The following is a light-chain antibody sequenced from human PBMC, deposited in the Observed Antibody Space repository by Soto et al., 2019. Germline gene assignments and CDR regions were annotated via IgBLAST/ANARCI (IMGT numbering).Light chain of an antibody. V-gene: IGLV1-44*01. CDR2: IND. J-gene: IGLJ2*01. Sequence: QSVLTQPPSASGTPGQRVTISCSGTSSNIRSDTVHWYQQLPGTAPKLLIYINDQRPSGVPDRFSGSKSGTSASLAISGLQSEDEADYYSAAWDDSLNGVVFGGGTKLTVL. CDR1: SSNIRSDT. CDR3: AAWDDSLNGVV.